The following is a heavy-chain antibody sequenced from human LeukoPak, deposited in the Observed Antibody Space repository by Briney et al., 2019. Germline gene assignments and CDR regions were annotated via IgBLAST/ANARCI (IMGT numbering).Heavy chain of an antibody. J-gene: IGHJ4*02. V-gene: IGHV4-59*01. CDR3: ARGGVWGSYRPXIXDY. CDR2: IYYSGST. CDR1: GGSIRSYF. D-gene: IGHD3-16*02. Sequence: SETLSLTCSVSGGSIRSYFWSWIRQPPGKGLEWIGYIYYSGSTNYNPSLKSRVTISVDTSKNQFSLKLSSVTAADTAVYYCARGGVWGSYRPXIXDYWXXXTXXTVS.